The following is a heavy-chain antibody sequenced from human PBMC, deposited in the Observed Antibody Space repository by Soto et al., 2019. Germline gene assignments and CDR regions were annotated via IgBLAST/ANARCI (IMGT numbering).Heavy chain of an antibody. D-gene: IGHD1-26*01. V-gene: IGHV1-69*13. CDR1: GYTLTELS. CDR3: ASGRGSYHERFDY. Sequence: ASVKVSCKVSGYTLTELSMHWVRQAPGQGLEWMGGIIPIFGTANYAQKFQGRVTITADESTSTAYMELSSLRSEDTAVYYCASGRGSYHERFDYWGQGTLVTV. CDR2: IIPIFGTA. J-gene: IGHJ4*02.